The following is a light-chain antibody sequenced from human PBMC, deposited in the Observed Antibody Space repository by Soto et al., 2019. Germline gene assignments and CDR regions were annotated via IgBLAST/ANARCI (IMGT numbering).Light chain of an antibody. J-gene: IGKJ1*01. CDR3: QQYGHSPRT. V-gene: IGKV1-5*01. CDR2: DAS. Sequence: DIQMTQSPSTLSASVGDRVTITCRASQSISSWLAWYQQKPRKAPTLLIYDASTFESGVPSSFSGSGSGTDFTLTITRLEPEDFALYYCQQYGHSPRTFGQGTKVDIK. CDR1: QSISSW.